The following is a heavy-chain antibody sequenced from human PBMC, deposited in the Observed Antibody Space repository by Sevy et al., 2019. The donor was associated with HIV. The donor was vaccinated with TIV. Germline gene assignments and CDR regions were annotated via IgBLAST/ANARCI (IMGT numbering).Heavy chain of an antibody. D-gene: IGHD3-10*01. CDR1: GFTFSNAW. V-gene: IGHV3-15*01. CDR2: IKSKTDGGTT. CDR3: TTDSKRRSLSVLLDY. Sequence: GGSLRLSCAASGFTFSNAWMSWVRQAPGKGLEWVGRIKSKTDGGTTDYAAPVKGRFTISRDDSKNKLYLKMNSLKTGVTAIYYSTTDSKRRSLSVLLDYWGQGTLVTVSS. J-gene: IGHJ4*02.